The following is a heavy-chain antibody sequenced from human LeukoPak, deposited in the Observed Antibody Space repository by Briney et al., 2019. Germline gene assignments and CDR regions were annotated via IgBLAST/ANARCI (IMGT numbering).Heavy chain of an antibody. CDR3: TTGPSFGYEW. J-gene: IGHJ4*02. CDR1: GMTFSNHW. CDR2: IKTDERTT. V-gene: IGHV3-74*01. D-gene: IGHD3-22*01. Sequence: GGPLTLSCAASGMTFSNHWMHWVRQAPGKGLVWVSLIKTDERTTIYADSVKGRFTISRDDGKSTLYLQMNSLRAEDTGIYYCTTGPSFGYEWWGQGTVVTVSS.